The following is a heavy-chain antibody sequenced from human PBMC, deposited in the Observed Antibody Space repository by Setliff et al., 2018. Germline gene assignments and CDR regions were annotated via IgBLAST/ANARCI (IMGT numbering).Heavy chain of an antibody. J-gene: IGHJ4*02. CDR3: AKDFRDLGYSDY. Sequence: GVLRLSCTASGLTLNNVWMNWVRQTPGKGLEWVSAISGSGGSTYYADSVKGRFTISRDNSKNTLYLQMNSLRAEDTAVYYCAKDFRDLGYSDYWGQGTLVTVSS. CDR1: GLTLNNVW. V-gene: IGHV3-23*01. CDR2: ISGSGGST.